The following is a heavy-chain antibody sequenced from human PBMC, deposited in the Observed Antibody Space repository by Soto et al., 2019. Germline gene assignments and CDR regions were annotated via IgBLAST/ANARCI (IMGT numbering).Heavy chain of an antibody. Sequence: ASVKVSCKASGYTFTSYGISWVRQAPGQGLEWMGWISAYNGNTNYAQKLQGRVTMTTDTSTSTAYMELRSLRSDDTAVYYCARGQYYYDSSGYYYPCYYYGMDVWGQGTTVTVSS. D-gene: IGHD3-22*01. CDR2: ISAYNGNT. CDR1: GYTFTSYG. CDR3: ARGQYYYDSSGYYYPCYYYGMDV. V-gene: IGHV1-18*01. J-gene: IGHJ6*02.